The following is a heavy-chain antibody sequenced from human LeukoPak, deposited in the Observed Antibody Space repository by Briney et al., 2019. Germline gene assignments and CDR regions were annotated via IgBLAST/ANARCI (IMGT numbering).Heavy chain of an antibody. CDR3: VRHGSYCGGDCYFDY. V-gene: IGHV4-39*01. Sequence: PSETLSLTCSVSGGSISRSSYYWGWIRQSPGKGLEWIGSIYYGGSTCYNTSLKSRVTISVDTSKNQFSLKLTSVTAADTAVYYCVRHGSYCGGDCYFDYWGQGTLVTVSS. CDR1: GGSISRSSYY. J-gene: IGHJ4*02. CDR2: IYYGGST. D-gene: IGHD2-21*02.